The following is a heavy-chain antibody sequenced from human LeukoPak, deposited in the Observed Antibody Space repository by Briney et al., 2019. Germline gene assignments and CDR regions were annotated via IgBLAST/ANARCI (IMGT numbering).Heavy chain of an antibody. CDR3: AREKQYYDFWSGYRYYYHMDV. Sequence: SGGSLRLSCAASGFTFSSYAMHWVRQAPGKGLEWVAVISYDGSNKYYADSVKGRFTISRDNSKNTLYLQMNSLRAEDTAVYYCAREKQYYDFWSGYRYYYHMDVWGKGTTVTVSS. CDR1: GFTFSSYA. J-gene: IGHJ6*03. D-gene: IGHD3-3*01. CDR2: ISYDGSNK. V-gene: IGHV3-30*04.